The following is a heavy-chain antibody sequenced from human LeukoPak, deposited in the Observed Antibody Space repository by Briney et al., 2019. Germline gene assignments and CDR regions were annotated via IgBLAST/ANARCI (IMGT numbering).Heavy chain of an antibody. Sequence: PGGSLRLSCAASGFTFSNAWMSWVRQAPGKGLEWVGRIKSKTDGGTTDYAAPVKGRFTISRGDSKNTLYLQMNSLKTEDTAVYYCTTVGQGTYYYYYYMDVWGKGTTVTISS. CDR2: IKSKTDGGTT. CDR3: TTVGQGTYYYYYYMDV. J-gene: IGHJ6*03. CDR1: GFTFSNAW. V-gene: IGHV3-15*01. D-gene: IGHD3-10*01.